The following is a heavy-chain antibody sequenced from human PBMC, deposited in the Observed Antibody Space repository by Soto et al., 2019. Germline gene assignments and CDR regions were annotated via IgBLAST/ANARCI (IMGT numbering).Heavy chain of an antibody. D-gene: IGHD3-10*01. J-gene: IGHJ6*02. Sequence: GSGPTLVNPTQTLTLTCTFSGFSLSTSGVGVGWIRQPPGKALEWLALIYWDDDKRYSPSLKSRLTITKDTSKNQVVLTMTNMDPVDTATYYCARIRSPTSRRHPDVLLWFGESNYGMDVWGQGTTVTVSS. CDR2: IYWDDDK. CDR1: GFSLSTSGVG. CDR3: ARIRSPTSRRHPDVLLWFGESNYGMDV. V-gene: IGHV2-5*02.